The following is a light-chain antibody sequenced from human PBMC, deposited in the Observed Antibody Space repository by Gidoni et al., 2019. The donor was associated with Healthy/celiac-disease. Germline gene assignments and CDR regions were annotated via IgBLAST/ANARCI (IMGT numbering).Light chain of an antibody. CDR2: DVS. J-gene: IGLJ2*01. CDR1: SSDVGGYNY. Sequence: QPALTQPAPVSGSPGQSITISCTGTSSDVGGYNYVSWYQQHPGKAPKLMIYDVSNRPSGVSNRFSGSKSGNTASLTISGLQAEDEADYYCSSYTSSSTQVVFGGGTKLTVL. V-gene: IGLV2-14*03. CDR3: SSYTSSSTQVV.